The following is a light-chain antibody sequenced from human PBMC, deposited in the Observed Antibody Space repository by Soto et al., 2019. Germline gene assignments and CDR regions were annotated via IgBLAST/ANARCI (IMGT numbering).Light chain of an antibody. Sequence: EIVMTQSPATLSVSPGETATLSYRASQSVSNNVAWYQQKPGQAPRLLILGASTRATGIPARFSGSGSGTEFTLSIRSLQSEDFAVYYCKQYKEWPPFTFGQGTRREIK. CDR3: KQYKEWPPFT. CDR1: QSVSNN. V-gene: IGKV3-15*01. J-gene: IGKJ5*01. CDR2: GAS.